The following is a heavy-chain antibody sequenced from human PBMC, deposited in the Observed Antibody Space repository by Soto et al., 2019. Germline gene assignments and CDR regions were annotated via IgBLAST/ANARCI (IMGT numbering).Heavy chain of an antibody. D-gene: IGHD3-3*01. J-gene: IGHJ4*02. CDR2: IYADGST. CDR1: GFTVSSDY. CDR3: ARKGDGYNFYGYFDY. V-gene: IGHV3-53*01. Sequence: EVQLVESGGGLIQPGGSLRLSCAASGFTVSSDYMSWVRQAPGKGLEWVSAIYADGSTHYGDSVKGRFAIARDNSKNTLYLQMNSLRAEDTAVYYCARKGDGYNFYGYFDYWGQGSLVTVAS.